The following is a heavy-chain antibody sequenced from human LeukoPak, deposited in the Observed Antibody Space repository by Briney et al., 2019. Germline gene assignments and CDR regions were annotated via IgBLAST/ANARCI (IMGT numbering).Heavy chain of an antibody. Sequence: PGGSLRFSCAASGFTFSNNGMNWVRQAPGNGLEWVSAVIGGGDYSNSADSVKGRFTISRDNSENTLYLQRNSLRAEDTGVYYCAKDFSAGGNYGYGRFDPWGQGTLVTVSS. J-gene: IGHJ5*02. CDR2: VIGGGDYS. V-gene: IGHV3-23*01. D-gene: IGHD4-17*01. CDR1: GFTFSNNG. CDR3: AKDFSAGGNYGYGRFDP.